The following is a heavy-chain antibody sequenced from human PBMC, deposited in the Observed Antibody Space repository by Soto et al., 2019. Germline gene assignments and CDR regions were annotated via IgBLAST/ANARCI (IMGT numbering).Heavy chain of an antibody. CDR2: ISADQNSI. Sequence: SLRLSCAASGFTFSPYAMHWVRQAPGKGLEWVAVISADQNSIYYADSVKGRFTISRDNSKNTLYLQMDGLRTEDTAVYYCARDVRKLRFFDYWGQGTPVTVSS. V-gene: IGHV3-30-3*01. J-gene: IGHJ4*02. CDR1: GFTFSPYA. CDR3: ARDVRKLRFFDY. D-gene: IGHD3-3*01.